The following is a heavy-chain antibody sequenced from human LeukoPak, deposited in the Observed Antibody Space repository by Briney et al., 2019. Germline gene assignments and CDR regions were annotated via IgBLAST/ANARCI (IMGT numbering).Heavy chain of an antibody. CDR3: ARSDVRSSVDTAMVKRYYYYYGMDV. J-gene: IGHJ6*02. CDR1: GYTFTSYY. V-gene: IGHV1-46*01. CDR2: VNPSGGST. Sequence: ASVKVPCKASGYTFTSYYMHWVRQAPGQGLEWMGIVNPSGGSTSYAQKFQGRVTMTRDTSTSTVYMELSSLRSEDTAVYYCARSDVRSSVDTAMVKRYYYYYGMDVWGQGTTVTVSS. D-gene: IGHD5-18*01.